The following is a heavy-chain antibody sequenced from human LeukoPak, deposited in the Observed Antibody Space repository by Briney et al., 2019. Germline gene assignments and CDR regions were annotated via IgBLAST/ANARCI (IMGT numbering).Heavy chain of an antibody. V-gene: IGHV5-51*01. CDR1: GYSFTSYW. Sequence: GESLKISCKGSGYSFTSYWIGWVRQMPGKGLEWMGIIYPGDSDTTYSPSFQGQVTISADKSISTAYLQWSSLKAPDTAMYYCARRGLDSSGYSDASDIWGQGTMVTVSS. J-gene: IGHJ3*02. D-gene: IGHD3-22*01. CDR2: IYPGDSDT. CDR3: ARRGLDSSGYSDASDI.